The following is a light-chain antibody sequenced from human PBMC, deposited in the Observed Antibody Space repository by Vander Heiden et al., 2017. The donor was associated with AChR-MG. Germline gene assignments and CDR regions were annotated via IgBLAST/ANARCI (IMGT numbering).Light chain of an antibody. Sequence: QSALTQPRSVSASPGQSVTIACTGTSSDVGCYNYVSWYQQPPGKAPKLMIYDGSKRPSGVSDRFSGSKAGNTSSLTISVLQAEDEDDYYCCSDAVSYTFVFGTGTKVTVL. CDR3: CSDAVSYTFV. J-gene: IGLJ1*01. V-gene: IGLV2-11*01. CDR1: SSDVGCYNY. CDR2: DGS.